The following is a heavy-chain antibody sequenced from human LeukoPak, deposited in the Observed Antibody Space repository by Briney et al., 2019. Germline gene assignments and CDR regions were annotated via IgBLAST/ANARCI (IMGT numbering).Heavy chain of an antibody. J-gene: IGHJ4*02. CDR1: GGSFSGYY. V-gene: IGHV4-34*01. CDR3: ARGGDWFDY. Sequence: PSETLSLTCAVYGGSFSGYYWSWIRQPPGKGLEWIGEINHSGSTNYNPSLKSRVTISVDTSKNQFSLKLSSVTAADTAVYYCARGGDWFDYWGQGTLVTVSS. CDR2: INHSGST. D-gene: IGHD2-21*01.